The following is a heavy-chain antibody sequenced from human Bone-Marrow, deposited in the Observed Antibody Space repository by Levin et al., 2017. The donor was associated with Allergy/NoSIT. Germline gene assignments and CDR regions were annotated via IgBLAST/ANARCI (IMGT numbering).Heavy chain of an antibody. Sequence: GESLKISCAASGFTFDDYTMHWVRQAPGKGLEWVSLISWDGGSTYYADSVKGRFTISRDNSKNSLYLQMNSLRTEDTALYYCAKDKFSQKYSSSWYGDAFDIWGQGTMVTVSS. CDR1: GFTFDDYT. CDR3: AKDKFSQKYSSSWYGDAFDI. J-gene: IGHJ3*02. CDR2: ISWDGGST. V-gene: IGHV3-43*01. D-gene: IGHD6-13*01.